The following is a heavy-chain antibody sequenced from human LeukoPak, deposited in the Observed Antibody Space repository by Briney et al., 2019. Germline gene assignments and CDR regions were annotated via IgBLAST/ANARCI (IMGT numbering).Heavy chain of an antibody. D-gene: IGHD3-22*01. CDR2: INPNSGGT. CDR3: ARSFCYDSSGFPDY. V-gene: IGHV1-2*02. Sequence: ASVKVSCKASGYTFTGYYMHWVRQAPGQGLEWMGWINPNSGGTNYAQKFQGRVTMTRDTSISTAYMELSRLRSDDTAVYYCARSFCYDSSGFPDYWGQGTLVTVSS. CDR1: GYTFTGYY. J-gene: IGHJ4*02.